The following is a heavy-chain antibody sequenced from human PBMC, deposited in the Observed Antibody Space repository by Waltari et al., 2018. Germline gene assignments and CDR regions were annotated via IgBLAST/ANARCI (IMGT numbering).Heavy chain of an antibody. D-gene: IGHD2-2*01. CDR3: ARGSLNWFDP. CDR1: GGSFSGYY. J-gene: IGHJ5*02. Sequence: QVQLQQWGAGLLKPSETLSLTCAVYGGSFSGYYWSWIRQPPGKGLEWIGEINHSGSTNYNPSLKRRVTISVDTSKNQFSLKLSSVTAADTAVYYCARGSLNWFDPWGQGTLVTVSS. CDR2: INHSGST. V-gene: IGHV4-34*01.